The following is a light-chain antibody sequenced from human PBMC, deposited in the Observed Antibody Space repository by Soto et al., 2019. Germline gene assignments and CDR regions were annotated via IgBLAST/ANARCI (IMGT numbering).Light chain of an antibody. J-gene: IGLJ2*01. CDR1: SSNIGSNT. CDR3: AAWDDSLNGVV. CDR2: SHN. V-gene: IGLV1-44*01. Sequence: QSVLTQPPSASGNPGQRVTISCSGSSSNIGSNTVNWYQQLPGTAPKLLIYSHNQRPSGVPDRFSGSKSGTSASLAISGLQSEDEADYYCAAWDDSLNGVVFGGGTKLTVL.